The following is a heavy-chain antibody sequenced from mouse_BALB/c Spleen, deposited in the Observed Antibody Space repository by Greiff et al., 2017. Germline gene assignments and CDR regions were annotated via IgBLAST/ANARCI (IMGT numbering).Heavy chain of an antibody. V-gene: IGHV1-9*01. CDR3: ARWDYGSSYVAWFAY. D-gene: IGHD1-1*01. J-gene: IGHJ3*01. Sequence: QVHVKQSGAELMKPGASVKISCKATGYTFSSYWIEWVKQRPGHGLEWIGEILPGSGSTNYNEKFKGKATFTADTSSNTAYMQLSSLTSEDSAVYYCARWDYGSSYVAWFAYWGQGTLVTVSA. CDR1: GYTFSSYW. CDR2: ILPGSGST.